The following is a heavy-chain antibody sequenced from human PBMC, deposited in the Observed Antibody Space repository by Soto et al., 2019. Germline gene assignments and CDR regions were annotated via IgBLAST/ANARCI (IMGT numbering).Heavy chain of an antibody. V-gene: IGHV4-34*01. CDR3: ARGRYFTTVTTTKPNNWFDP. Sequence: SETLSLTCAVYGGSFSGYYWSWIRQPPGKGLEWIGEINHSGSTNYNPSLKSRVTISVDTSENQFSLKLSSVTAADTAVYYCARGRYFTTVTTTKPNNWFDPWGQGTLVTVSS. D-gene: IGHD4-17*01. J-gene: IGHJ5*02. CDR1: GGSFSGYY. CDR2: INHSGST.